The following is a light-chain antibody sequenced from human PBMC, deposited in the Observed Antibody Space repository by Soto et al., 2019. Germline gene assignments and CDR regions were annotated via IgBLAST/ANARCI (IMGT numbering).Light chain of an antibody. V-gene: IGLV1-40*01. CDR3: QSYDRSLSGYLV. J-gene: IGLJ2*01. Sequence: QSVLTQPPSVSGAPGQRVTISCTGSSSNIGAGSDVHWYQQLPGTAPKLLIFGNINRPSGVPDRFSGSKSGTSASLAITGLQAEDEADDYCQSYDRSLSGYLVFGGGTKLTVL. CDR1: SSNIGAGSD. CDR2: GNI.